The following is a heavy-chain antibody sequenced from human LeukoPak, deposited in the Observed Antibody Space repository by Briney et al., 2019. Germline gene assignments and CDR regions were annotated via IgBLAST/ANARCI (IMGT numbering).Heavy chain of an antibody. CDR1: GSTFSSYA. V-gene: IGHV3-30*04. Sequence: PGGSLRLSCAASGSTFSSYAMHWVRQAPGKGLEWVAVISYDGINKYYADSVKGRFTISRDNSKNTLSLQMNSLRVDDTAVYYCAKGGWRTGDGMNVWGQGATVTVSS. D-gene: IGHD6-19*01. J-gene: IGHJ6*02. CDR2: ISYDGINK. CDR3: AKGGWRTGDGMNV.